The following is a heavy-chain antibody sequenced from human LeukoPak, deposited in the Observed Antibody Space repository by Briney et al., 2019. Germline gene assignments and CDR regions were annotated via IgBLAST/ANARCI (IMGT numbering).Heavy chain of an antibody. CDR1: GFTFDDYA. V-gene: IGHV3-9*01. D-gene: IGHD6-6*01. Sequence: PGRSLRLSCAASGFTFDDYAMHWVRQAPGKGLEWVSGISWSSGSIGYADSVKGRFTISRDNAKNSLYLQMNSLRTEDTALYYCAKDGSIAARLGESWFDPWGQGALVTVSS. CDR2: ISWSSGSI. J-gene: IGHJ5*02. CDR3: AKDGSIAARLGESWFDP.